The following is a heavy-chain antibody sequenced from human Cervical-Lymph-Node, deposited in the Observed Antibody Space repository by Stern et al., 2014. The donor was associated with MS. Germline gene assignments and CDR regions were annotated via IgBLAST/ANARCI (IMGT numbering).Heavy chain of an antibody. J-gene: IGHJ4*01. V-gene: IGHV2-5*02. CDR3: ARSHAAEGKYFDY. D-gene: IGHD1-14*01. Sequence: QVTLRESGPMLVKPTQTLTLTCTVSGFSLHTRGVAVGWIRQPPGKALEWLTLIYWDDDKRFNHSLESRVTITKDNSKNQVVFTLANMAPVDAGTYYCARSHAAEGKYFDYWGHGTQVTVSS. CDR2: IYWDDDK. CDR1: GFSLHTRGVA.